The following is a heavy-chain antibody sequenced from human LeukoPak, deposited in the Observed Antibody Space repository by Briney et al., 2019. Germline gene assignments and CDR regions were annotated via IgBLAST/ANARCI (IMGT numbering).Heavy chain of an antibody. V-gene: IGHV3-33*01. CDR1: GFTFSSYG. CDR3: ARDTGFGWMIPFDP. Sequence: GGSLRLSCAASGFTFSSYGMHWVRQAPGKGLEWVAVIWYDGSNKYYADSVKGRFTISRDNSKNTLYLQVNSLRAEDTAVYYCARDTGFGWMIPFDPWGQGTLVTVSS. CDR2: IWYDGSNK. J-gene: IGHJ5*02. D-gene: IGHD2-2*03.